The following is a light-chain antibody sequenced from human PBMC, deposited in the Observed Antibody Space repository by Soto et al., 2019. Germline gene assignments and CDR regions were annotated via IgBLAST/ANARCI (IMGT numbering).Light chain of an antibody. CDR2: DAS. CDR3: HQRQSWPRT. Sequence: IVMAQVPGTVSVLPGERVTVSGRASQTVSSYLAWFQQNPGQAPRLLIYDASKRATGIPARFSASGSGTDFTLTISDVQPEDFALYYCHQRQSWPRTFGQGTKVDIK. CDR1: QTVSSY. V-gene: IGKV3-11*01. J-gene: IGKJ1*01.